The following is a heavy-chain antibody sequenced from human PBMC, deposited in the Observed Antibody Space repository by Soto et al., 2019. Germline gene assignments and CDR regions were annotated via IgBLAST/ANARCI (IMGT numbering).Heavy chain of an antibody. J-gene: IGHJ4*02. V-gene: IGHV4-59*01. Sequence: QVQLQESGPGLVKPSQTLSLTCTVSGGSIHDYYWVWIRQPPGKGLEWIGSIFYTGSTDYNPSLKSRVTLSLATSKNQFSLNLSSVTAADTAVYYCARGNRGAFDHWGQGALVTVSS. CDR1: GGSIHDYY. CDR3: ARGNRGAFDH. CDR2: IFYTGST.